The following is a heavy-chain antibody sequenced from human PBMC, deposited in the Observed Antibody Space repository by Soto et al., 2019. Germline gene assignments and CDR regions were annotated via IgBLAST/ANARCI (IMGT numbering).Heavy chain of an antibody. Sequence: GGSLRLSCAASGFSFSNYALTWVRQAPGKGLEWVSTVRGVDTSTYYADSVKGRFTISRDNSKNTLYLQMNSLRAEDTAVYYCAKPSLGYCSSTSCYAFDYWGQGTLVTVSS. D-gene: IGHD2-2*01. V-gene: IGHV3-23*01. J-gene: IGHJ4*02. CDR3: AKPSLGYCSSTSCYAFDY. CDR1: GFSFSNYA. CDR2: VRGVDTST.